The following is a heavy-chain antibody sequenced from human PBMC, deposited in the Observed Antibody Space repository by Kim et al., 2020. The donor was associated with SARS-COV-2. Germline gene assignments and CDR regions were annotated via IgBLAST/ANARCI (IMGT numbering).Heavy chain of an antibody. V-gene: IGHV3-30*02. CDR3: AKDRPPYSSPEDYFDY. J-gene: IGHJ4*02. D-gene: IGHD6-13*01. Sequence: SVKGRFTIARDKSKNTLYLQMNSLRAEDTAVYYCAKDRPPYSSPEDYFDYWGQGTLVTVSS.